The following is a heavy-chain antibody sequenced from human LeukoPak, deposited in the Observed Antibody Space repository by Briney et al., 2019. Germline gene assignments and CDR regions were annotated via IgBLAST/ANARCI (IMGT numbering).Heavy chain of an antibody. J-gene: IGHJ4*02. CDR1: GFTFSSYG. CDR3: AKDRGWFGELLDDY. V-gene: IGHV3-33*06. D-gene: IGHD3-10*01. CDR2: IWYDGSNK. Sequence: GGSLRLSCAASGFTFSSYGMHWARQAPGEGLEWVAVIWYDGSNKYYADSVKGRFTISRDNSKNTLYLQMNSLRAEDTAVYYCAKDRGWFGELLDDYWGQGTLVTVSS.